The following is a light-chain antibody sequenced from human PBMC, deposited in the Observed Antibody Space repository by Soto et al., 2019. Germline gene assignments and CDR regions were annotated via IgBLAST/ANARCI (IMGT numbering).Light chain of an antibody. J-gene: IGKJ2*01. V-gene: IGKV1-39*01. CDR1: QSISVH. CDR2: AAS. Sequence: DIQMTQSPSSLSASVGDTVTITCRASQSISVHLNWYQQKPGKVPKLLIYAASNLQSGVPSSFSGSGTETEFALTISSLQPEDFATYSCQQSYIIPYTFGQGTKLQIK. CDR3: QQSYIIPYT.